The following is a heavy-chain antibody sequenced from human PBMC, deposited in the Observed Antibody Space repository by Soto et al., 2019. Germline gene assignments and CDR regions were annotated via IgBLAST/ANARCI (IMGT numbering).Heavy chain of an antibody. J-gene: IGHJ1*01. CDR2: IDYSGTT. V-gene: IGHV4-39*01. Sequence: QLQLQESGPGLVKPSETLSLTCTVSGGSISSSAHFWGWIRQPPGKGLEWIGSIDYSGTTYYNTSLRTGATISXATCKXXFSLKLSSVTAADTAVYYCASHGANSGSYSEYFQHWGQGTLVTVSS. CDR3: ASHGANSGSYSEYFQH. D-gene: IGHD1-26*01. CDR1: GGSISSSAHF.